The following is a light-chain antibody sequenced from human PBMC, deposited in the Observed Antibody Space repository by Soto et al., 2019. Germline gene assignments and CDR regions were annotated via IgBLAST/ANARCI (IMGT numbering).Light chain of an antibody. V-gene: IGKV4-1*01. CDR2: WAS. Sequence: DIVMTQSPDSLAVSLGERATINCKSSQSVLSSSNNKNYLTWYQQKPGQPPKLLIYWASTRGSGVPDRFSGSGSGTDFTLTISSLQAEDGAVYYCQQYYSSPCTFGQGTKVEIK. J-gene: IGKJ1*01. CDR1: QSVLSSSNNKNY. CDR3: QQYYSSPCT.